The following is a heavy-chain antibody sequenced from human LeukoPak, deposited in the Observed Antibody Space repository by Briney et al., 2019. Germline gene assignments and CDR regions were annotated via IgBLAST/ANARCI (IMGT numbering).Heavy chain of an antibody. CDR2: INRNGGST. V-gene: IGHV3-20*04. Sequence: GGSLRLSCAASGFTFYDYDMSWVRHAPGKGLEWVSGINRNGGSTGYADSVKGRFTISRDNAKNPLYLQMNSLRAEDTALYYCARDRSGPFDYWGQGTLVTVSS. CDR1: GFTFYDYD. J-gene: IGHJ4*02. CDR3: ARDRSGPFDY.